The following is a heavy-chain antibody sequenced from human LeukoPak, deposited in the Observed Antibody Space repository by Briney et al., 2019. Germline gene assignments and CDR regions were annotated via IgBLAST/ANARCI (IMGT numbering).Heavy chain of an antibody. Sequence: PSETLSLTCAVSGGSISSSNWCSWVRQPPGKGLEWIGEIYHSGSTNYNPSLKSRVTISVDKSKNQFSLKLSSVTAADTAVYYCARYNPTPGDLNWFDPWGQGTLVIVSS. D-gene: IGHD1-1*01. CDR1: GGSISSSNW. CDR3: ARYNPTPGDLNWFDP. J-gene: IGHJ5*02. CDR2: IYHSGST. V-gene: IGHV4-4*02.